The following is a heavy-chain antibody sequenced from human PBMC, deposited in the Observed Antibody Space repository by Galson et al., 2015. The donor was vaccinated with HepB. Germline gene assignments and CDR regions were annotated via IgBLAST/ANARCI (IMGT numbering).Heavy chain of an antibody. CDR1: GDSVSSHSAA. Sequence: CAISGDSVSSHSAAWNWIRQSPPRGLEWLGRTYYRSKWYNDYAVSVKSRITINPDTSKNQFSLQLNSVTPEDTAVYYCARDHYPLKAFDIWGQGTMVTVSS. J-gene: IGHJ3*02. V-gene: IGHV6-1*01. D-gene: IGHD3-10*01. CDR2: TYYRSKWYN. CDR3: ARDHYPLKAFDI.